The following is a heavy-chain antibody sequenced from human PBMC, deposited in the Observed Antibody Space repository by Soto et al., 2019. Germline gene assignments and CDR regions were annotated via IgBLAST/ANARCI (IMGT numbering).Heavy chain of an antibody. V-gene: IGHV3-23*01. CDR3: AKLFGSSSSAGLAFDI. Sequence: GSLRLSCAASGFTFSSYAMSWVRQAPGKGLEWVSAISGSGGSTYYADSVKGRFTISRDNSKNTLYLQMNSLRAENTAVYYCAKLFGSSSSAGLAFDIWGKGTMVTVSS. J-gene: IGHJ3*02. CDR2: ISGSGGST. D-gene: IGHD6-6*01. CDR1: GFTFSSYA.